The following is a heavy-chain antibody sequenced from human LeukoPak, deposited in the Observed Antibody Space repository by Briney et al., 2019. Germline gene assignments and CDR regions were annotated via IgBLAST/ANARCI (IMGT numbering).Heavy chain of an antibody. V-gene: IGHV1-2*02. J-gene: IGHJ4*02. D-gene: IGHD6-13*01. Sequence: ASVKVSCKASGYTFTGYYMHWVRQAPGQGLEWMGWINPNSGGTNYAQKFQGRVAMTRDTSISTAHMELSRLRSDDTAVYYCARDSRPIFEWQQLGGDYWGQGTLVTVSS. CDR1: GYTFTGYY. CDR3: ARDSRPIFEWQQLGGDY. CDR2: INPNSGGT.